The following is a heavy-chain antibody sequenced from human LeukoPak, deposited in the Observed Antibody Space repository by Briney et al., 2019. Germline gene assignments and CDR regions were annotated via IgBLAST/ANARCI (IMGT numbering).Heavy chain of an antibody. CDR3: ARSRATVTPYLYYYYYYGMDV. D-gene: IGHD4-17*01. CDR2: ISYDGSNK. J-gene: IGHJ6*04. V-gene: IGHV3-30*04. CDR1: GFTFSSYA. Sequence: PGRSLRLSCAASGFTFSSYAMHWVRQAPGKGLEWVAVISYDGSNKYYADSVKGRFTISRDNPKNTLYLQMNSLRAEDTAVYYCARSRATVTPYLYYYYYYGMDVWGKGTTVTVSS.